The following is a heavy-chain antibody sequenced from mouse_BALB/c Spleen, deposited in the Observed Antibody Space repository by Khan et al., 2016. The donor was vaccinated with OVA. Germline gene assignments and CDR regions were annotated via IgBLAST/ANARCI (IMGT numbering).Heavy chain of an antibody. V-gene: IGHV5-9*03. J-gene: IGHJ3*01. CDR2: ISSGGDNT. D-gene: IGHD2-1*01. Sequence: EVELVESGGGLVKPGGSLKLSCAASGFTFSSYTMSWIRQTPEKRLGWVATISSGGDNTYYPDSVRGRFPISRDNAKNNLYLQMSSLRSEDTALYYCARSNYGNFAYWGQGTLVTVSA. CDR1: GFTFSSYT. CDR3: ARSNYGNFAY.